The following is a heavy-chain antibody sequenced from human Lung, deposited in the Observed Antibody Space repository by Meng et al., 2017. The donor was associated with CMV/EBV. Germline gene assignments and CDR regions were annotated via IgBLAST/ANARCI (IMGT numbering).Heavy chain of an antibody. Sequence: QLPLQESGPGRVKPSETLSLTCTVSGGSISSNGYYWDWVRQPPGKGLERIGAIYHSGSTSYNPSLQSRVTMFVDTSKNQFSLMLTSVTATDTAVYYCARRRGGSGRDCWGQGTLVTVSS. CDR2: IYHSGST. J-gene: IGHJ4*02. D-gene: IGHD3-10*01. V-gene: IGHV4-39*01. CDR1: GGSISSNGYY. CDR3: ARRRGGSGRDC.